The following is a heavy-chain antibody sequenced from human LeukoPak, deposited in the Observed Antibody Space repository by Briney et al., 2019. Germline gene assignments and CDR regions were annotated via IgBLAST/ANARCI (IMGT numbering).Heavy chain of an antibody. CDR3: ATYTVTTGHYGMDI. CDR2: ISPGDSIT. D-gene: IGHD4-17*01. J-gene: IGHJ6*02. V-gene: IGHV5-51*01. CDR1: GYSFTSYW. Sequence: GESLKISCKGSGYSFTSYWIGWVRQMPGKGLEWMGVISPGDSITEYSPSFQGQVTISADKSISTTYLQWGSLKASDTALYYCATYTVTTGHYGMDIWGQGTTVTVSS.